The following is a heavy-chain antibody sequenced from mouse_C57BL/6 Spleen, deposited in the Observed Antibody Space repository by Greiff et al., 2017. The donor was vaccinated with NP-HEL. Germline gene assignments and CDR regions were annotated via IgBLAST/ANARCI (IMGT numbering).Heavy chain of an antibody. CDR1: GFTFSDFY. V-gene: IGHV7-1*01. D-gene: IGHD2-4*01. Sequence: EVNVVESGGGLVQSGRSLRLSCATSGFTFSDFYMEWVRQAPGKGLEWIAASRNKANDYTTEYSASVKGRFIVSRYTALSILYLQMNALRAEDTAIYYCARDGGYDYPYYAIDYWGQGTSVTVSS. CDR3: ARDGGYDYPYYAIDY. CDR2: SRNKANDYTT. J-gene: IGHJ4*01.